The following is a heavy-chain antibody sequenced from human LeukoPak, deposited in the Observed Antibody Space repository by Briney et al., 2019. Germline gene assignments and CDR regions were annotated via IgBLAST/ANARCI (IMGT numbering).Heavy chain of an antibody. CDR1: GGTFSSYA. CDR2: IIPIFGTA. J-gene: IGHJ5*02. D-gene: IGHD3-16*01. Sequence: ASVKVSCKASGGTFSSYAISWVRQAPGQGLEWMGGIIPIFGTANYAQKFQGRVTITADKSTSTAYMELSSLRSEDTAVYYCARARGGGPTNWFDPWGQGTLVTVSS. CDR3: ARARGGGPTNWFDP. V-gene: IGHV1-69*06.